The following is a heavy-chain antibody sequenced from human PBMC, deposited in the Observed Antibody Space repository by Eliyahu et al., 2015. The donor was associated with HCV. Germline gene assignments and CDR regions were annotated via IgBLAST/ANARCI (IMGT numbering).Heavy chain of an antibody. CDR1: GFTFSSYA. CDR3: AKGLRTYYYDSSGYPDAFDI. D-gene: IGHD3-22*01. J-gene: IGHJ3*02. Sequence: EVQLLESGGGLVQPGGSLRLSCAASGFTFSSYAMSWVRQAPGKGLEWVSAISGSGGSTYYADSVKGRFTISRDNSKNTLYLQMNSLRAEDTAVYYCAKGLRTYYYDSSGYPDAFDIWGQGTMVTVSS. V-gene: IGHV3-23*01. CDR2: ISGSGGST.